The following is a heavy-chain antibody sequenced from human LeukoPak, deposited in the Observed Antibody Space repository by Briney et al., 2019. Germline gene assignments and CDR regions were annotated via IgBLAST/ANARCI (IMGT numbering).Heavy chain of an antibody. CDR3: ARGGGDGYNHDYYYGMDV. Sequence: SVKVSCTASGGTFSSYAISWVRQAPGQGLEWMGGIIPIFGTANYAQKFQGRVTITADESTSTAYMELSSLRSEDTAVYYCARGGGDGYNHDYYYGMDVWGQGTTVTVSS. V-gene: IGHV1-69*13. J-gene: IGHJ6*02. CDR1: GGTFSSYA. D-gene: IGHD5-24*01. CDR2: IIPIFGTA.